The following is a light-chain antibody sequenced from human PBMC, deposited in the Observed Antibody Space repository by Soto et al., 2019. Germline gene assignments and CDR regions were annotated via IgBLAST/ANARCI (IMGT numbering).Light chain of an antibody. CDR1: SSDVGGYNY. J-gene: IGLJ3*02. CDR3: SSYAGSSSLL. CDR2: EVT. Sequence: QSVLTQPPAASGSPGQSVTISCTGTSSDVGGYNYVSWYQQHPGKAPKVLIYEVTKRPSGVPDRFSGSRSGNTASLTVSGLHAEDEADYYCSSYAGSSSLLFGGGTKLTVL. V-gene: IGLV2-8*01.